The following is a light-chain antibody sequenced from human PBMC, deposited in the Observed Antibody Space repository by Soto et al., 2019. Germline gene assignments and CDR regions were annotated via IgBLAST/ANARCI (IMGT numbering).Light chain of an antibody. CDR1: QSVSSSN. Sequence: EIVLTQSPGTLSLSPGERATLSCRASQSVSSSNLVWYQQKPGQAPRLLIYGASSRATGIPDRFSGSGFGTDFTLTISRLEPEAFAVYYCQQYGSSPFTFGPGTKVDIK. V-gene: IGKV3-20*01. CDR3: QQYGSSPFT. CDR2: GAS. J-gene: IGKJ3*01.